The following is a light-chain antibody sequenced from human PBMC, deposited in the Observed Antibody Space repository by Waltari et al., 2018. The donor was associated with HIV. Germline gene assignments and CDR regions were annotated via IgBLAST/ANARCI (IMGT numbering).Light chain of an antibody. CDR1: SSHIARNT. J-gene: IGLJ3*02. Sequence: QSMLTQPPSASGTPGQRGTISCSGSSSHIARNTVNWYQQLPGTAPKLLIYSSNHRPSGVPDRFSGSKSGTSASLAISGLQSEDEADYYCATWDDSLNGRVFGGGTKLTVL. CDR2: SSN. V-gene: IGLV1-44*01. CDR3: ATWDDSLNGRV.